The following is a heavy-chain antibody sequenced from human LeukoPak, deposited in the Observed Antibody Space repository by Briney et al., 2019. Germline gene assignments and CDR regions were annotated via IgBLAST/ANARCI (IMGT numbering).Heavy chain of an antibody. D-gene: IGHD3-22*01. CDR1: GYTFTYYG. CDR3: AISQGSYYDTSGYLGGDY. CDR2: ISAYSGNT. J-gene: IGHJ4*02. V-gene: IGHV1-18*01. Sequence: ASVKVSCKASGYTFTYYGIFWVRQAPGQGLEWMGWISAYSGNTNYAQKLQGRVTMTTETSTSTAYMELESLRSDDTAVYYCAISQGSYYDTSGYLGGDYWGQGTLVTVSS.